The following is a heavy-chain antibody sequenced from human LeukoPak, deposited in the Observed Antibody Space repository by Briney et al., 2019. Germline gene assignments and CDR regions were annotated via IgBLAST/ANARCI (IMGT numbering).Heavy chain of an antibody. V-gene: IGHV4-59*08. Sequence: PSETLSLTCTVSGGSISSYYWSWIRQPPGKGPEWIGYIYYSGSTNYNPSLKSRVTISVDTSKNQFSLKLSSVTAADTAVYYCARRDAWRGYGGNSGFDYWGQGTPVTVSS. CDR2: IYYSGST. D-gene: IGHD4-23*01. CDR3: ARRDAWRGYGGNSGFDY. CDR1: GGSISSYY. J-gene: IGHJ4*02.